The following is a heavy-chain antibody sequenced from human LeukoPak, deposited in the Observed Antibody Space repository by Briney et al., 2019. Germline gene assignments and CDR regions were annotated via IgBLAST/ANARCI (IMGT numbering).Heavy chain of an antibody. CDR1: GGSISSSSKY. V-gene: IGHV4-39*07. D-gene: IGHD6-25*01. CDR2: IYYCGST. Sequence: SETLSLTCTVSGGSISSSSKYWGWIRQSPGKGLEWIGSIYYCGSTYYNPPLKSRVTISVDTSKNQFSLKLSSVTAADTAIYYCAKVGSGHHLVEWFDPWGQGTLVTVSS. J-gene: IGHJ5*02. CDR3: AKVGSGHHLVEWFDP.